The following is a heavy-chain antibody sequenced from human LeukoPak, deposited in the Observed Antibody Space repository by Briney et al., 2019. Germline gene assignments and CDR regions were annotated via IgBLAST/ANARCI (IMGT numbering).Heavy chain of an antibody. CDR3: AREDDILPRRYGMDV. J-gene: IGHJ6*02. V-gene: IGHV1-2*02. CDR1: GYTFTGCY. D-gene: IGHD3-9*01. CDR2: INPNSGGT. Sequence: ASVKVSCKASGYTFTGCYMHWVRQAPGQGLEWMGWINPNSGGTNYAQKFQGRVTMTRDTSISTAYMELSRLRSDDTAVYYCAREDDILPRRYGMDVWGQGTTVTVSS.